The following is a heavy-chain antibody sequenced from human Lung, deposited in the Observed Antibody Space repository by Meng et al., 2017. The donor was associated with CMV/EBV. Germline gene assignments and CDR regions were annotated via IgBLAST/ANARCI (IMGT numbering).Heavy chain of an antibody. Sequence: TCAVYGGSFSGYYWSWIRQPPGKGLEWIGEINHSGSTNYNPSLESRVTISVDTSKNQFSLKLSSVTAADTAVYYCARGGIAARTFDYWGQGTLVTVSS. CDR2: INHSGST. CDR1: GGSFSGYY. D-gene: IGHD6-6*01. V-gene: IGHV4-34*01. CDR3: ARGGIAARTFDY. J-gene: IGHJ4*02.